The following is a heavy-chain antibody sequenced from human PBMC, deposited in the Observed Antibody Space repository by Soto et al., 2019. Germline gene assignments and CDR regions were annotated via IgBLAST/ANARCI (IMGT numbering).Heavy chain of an antibody. CDR2: IIPIFGTA. V-gene: IGHV1-69*13. CDR3: ESAFDYYNAGFDY. D-gene: IGHD3-9*01. CDR1: GGTFSIYA. J-gene: IGHJ4*02. Sequence: SVKVSCKASGGTFSIYAISWGRQAPGQGREWMGGIIPIFGTANDAQKFQGRFTITADESTSTAYMELSSLRSEDPAVYYCESAFDYYNAGFDYWGQGTLVPVSS.